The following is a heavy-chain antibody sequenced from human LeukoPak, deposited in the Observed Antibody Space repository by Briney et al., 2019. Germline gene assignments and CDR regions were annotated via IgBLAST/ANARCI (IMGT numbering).Heavy chain of an antibody. CDR1: GFTFSDYY. Sequence: GGPLRLSCAASGFTFSDYYMSWIRQAPGKGLEWVSYISSSGSTIYYADSVKGRFTISRDNAKNSLYLQMNSLRAEDTAVYYCARDLIGIAAAAPDYWGQGTLVTVSS. CDR3: ARDLIGIAAAAPDY. V-gene: IGHV3-11*01. D-gene: IGHD6-13*01. J-gene: IGHJ4*02. CDR2: ISSSGSTI.